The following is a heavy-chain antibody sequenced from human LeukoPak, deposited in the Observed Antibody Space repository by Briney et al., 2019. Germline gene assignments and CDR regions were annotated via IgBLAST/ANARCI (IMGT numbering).Heavy chain of an antibody. J-gene: IGHJ4*02. Sequence: GGSLRLSCAASGFTFSSYSMNWVRQAPGKGLEWVSYISSSSTIYYADSVKGRFSISRDNAKSSLYLQMNSLRAEDTAVYYCASPPFGCSSTSCYGYWGQGTLVSVSS. CDR2: ISSSSTI. D-gene: IGHD2-2*01. CDR1: GFTFSSYS. V-gene: IGHV3-48*01. CDR3: ASPPFGCSSTSCYGY.